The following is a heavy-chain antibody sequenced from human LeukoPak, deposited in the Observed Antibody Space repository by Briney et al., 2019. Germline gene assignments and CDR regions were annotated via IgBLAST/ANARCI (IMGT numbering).Heavy chain of an antibody. CDR1: GFTFTNYW. CDR2: INNDGSSR. D-gene: IGHD6-13*01. J-gene: IGHJ4*01. CDR3: ASASSHRIAAGGDY. Sequence: HPGGSLRLSCAASGFTFTNYWMPWVRQGQGKGLVWVSRINNDGSSRHYADSVKGRFTISRDNAKNMMYLQMNSLRAEDTAVYYCASASSHRIAAGGDYWGHGTLVTVSS. V-gene: IGHV3-74*01.